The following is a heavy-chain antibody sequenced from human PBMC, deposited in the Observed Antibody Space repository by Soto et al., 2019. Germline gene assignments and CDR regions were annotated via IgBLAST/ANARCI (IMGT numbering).Heavy chain of an antibody. D-gene: IGHD6-6*01. Sequence: PGESLKISCKGSGYSFPKYYIGWVRQMPGKGLEWMGIIYPGDSDTRYSPSFQGQVTISVDKSISTAYPQWSSLKASDTAMYYCARQSSSSSAWFDPWGQGTLVTVSS. V-gene: IGHV5-51*01. CDR3: ARQSSSSSAWFDP. CDR1: GYSFPKYY. J-gene: IGHJ5*02. CDR2: IYPGDSDT.